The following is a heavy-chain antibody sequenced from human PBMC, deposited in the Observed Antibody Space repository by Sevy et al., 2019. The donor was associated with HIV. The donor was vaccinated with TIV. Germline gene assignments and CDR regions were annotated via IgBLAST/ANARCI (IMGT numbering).Heavy chain of an antibody. Sequence: ASVKVSCKASGYTFTSYDINWVRQATGQGLEWMGWMNPNSGNTGYAQKFQGRVTMTRNTSISTAYMELSSLRSEETAVYYCARGNHSPILGGFPLGYCSSTSCYGMDVWGQGTTVTVSS. V-gene: IGHV1-8*01. CDR1: GYTFTSYD. CDR3: ARGNHSPILGGFPLGYCSSTSCYGMDV. J-gene: IGHJ6*02. D-gene: IGHD2-2*01. CDR2: MNPNSGNT.